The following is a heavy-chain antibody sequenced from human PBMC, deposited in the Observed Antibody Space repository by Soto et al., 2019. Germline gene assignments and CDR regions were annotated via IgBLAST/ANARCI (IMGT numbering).Heavy chain of an antibody. V-gene: IGHV4-59*11. Sequence: SETLSLTCTVSGGSMSSHYWTWIRQPPGKGLEWIGYIYHSGSTNYNPSLKSRVTISVDTSKNQFSLKLSSVTAADTAVYYCARAAPGVVGSSWEYSGTAVWGQGTTVTVS. J-gene: IGHJ6*02. CDR2: IYHSGST. CDR1: GGSMSSHY. D-gene: IGHD1-26*01. CDR3: ARAAPGVVGSSWEYSGTAV.